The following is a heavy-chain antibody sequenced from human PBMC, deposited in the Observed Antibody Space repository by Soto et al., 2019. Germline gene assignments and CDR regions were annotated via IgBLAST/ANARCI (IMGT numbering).Heavy chain of an antibody. D-gene: IGHD2-15*01. V-gene: IGHV4-4*02. CDR2: IYHSGST. CDR1: SGSISSSNW. J-gene: IGHJ3*02. CDR3: VRDEGYCSGGSCYRGAFDI. Sequence: QVQLQESGPGLVKPSGTLSLTCAVSSGSISSSNWWSWVRQPPGKGLEWIGEIYHSGSTNYNPSLKSRVTISVDKSKNQFSLKLSSVTAADTAVYYCVRDEGYCSGGSCYRGAFDIWGQGTMVTVSS.